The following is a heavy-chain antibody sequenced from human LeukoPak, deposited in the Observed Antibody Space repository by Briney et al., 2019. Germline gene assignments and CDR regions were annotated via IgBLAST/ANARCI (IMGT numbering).Heavy chain of an antibody. D-gene: IGHD3-22*01. J-gene: IGHJ4*02. CDR2: IGYDGRNK. Sequence: GGSLRLSCAASGFTFSTYAMSWVRQAPGKGLEWVTFIGYDGRNKYYADSVKGRFTISRDNSKNTLYLQMNSLRAEDTAVYYCARGEYYYDSSGYNFDYWGQGTLVTVSS. V-gene: IGHV3-30*02. CDR3: ARGEYYYDSSGYNFDY. CDR1: GFTFSTYA.